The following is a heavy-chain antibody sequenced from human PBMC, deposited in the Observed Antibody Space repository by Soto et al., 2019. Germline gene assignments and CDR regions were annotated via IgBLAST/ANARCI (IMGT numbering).Heavy chain of an antibody. Sequence: SETLSLTCTVSGASISSGNFYWSWIRQPPGKGLEWIGEINHSGSTNYNPSLKSRVTISVDTSKNQFSLKLSSVTAADTAVYYCARGGGYYRRKHFDYWGQRTLVTVSS. D-gene: IGHD3-22*01. CDR3: ARGGGYYRRKHFDY. V-gene: IGHV4-39*07. CDR2: INHSGST. CDR1: GASISSGNFY. J-gene: IGHJ4*02.